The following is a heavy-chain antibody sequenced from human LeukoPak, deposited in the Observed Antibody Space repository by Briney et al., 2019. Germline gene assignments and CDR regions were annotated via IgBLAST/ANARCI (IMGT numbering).Heavy chain of an antibody. CDR1: GYTFTAYY. V-gene: IGHV1-69*04. J-gene: IGHJ5*02. Sequence: SVKVSCKASGYTFTAYYMHWVRQAPGQGLEWMGRIIPILGIANYAQKFQGRVTITADKSTSTAYMELSSLRSENTAVYYCARDLSGSYYGWFDPWGQGTLVTVSS. CDR3: ARDLSGSYYGWFDP. D-gene: IGHD1-26*01. CDR2: IIPILGIA.